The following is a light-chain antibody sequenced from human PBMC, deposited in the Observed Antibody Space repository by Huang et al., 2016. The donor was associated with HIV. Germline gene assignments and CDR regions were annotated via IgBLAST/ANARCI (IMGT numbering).Light chain of an antibody. CDR2: GAS. CDR1: QSVSSN. Sequence: EIVLTQSPATLSVSPGERATLSCRASQSVSSNLAWYQQKPGQAPRLLIYGASTRATGIPGRFCGSGSGTEFTLTISSLQSEDFALYYCQQYNDWPPWTFGQGTKVEIK. V-gene: IGKV3-15*01. J-gene: IGKJ1*01. CDR3: QQYNDWPPWT.